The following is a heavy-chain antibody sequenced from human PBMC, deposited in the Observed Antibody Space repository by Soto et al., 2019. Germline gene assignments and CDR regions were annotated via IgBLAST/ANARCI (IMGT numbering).Heavy chain of an antibody. J-gene: IGHJ5*02. CDR1: GDSISRGGYY. CDR3: ARVQPYDYGANSGWLDP. Sequence: SETLSLTCTVSGDSISRGGYYWSWIRQHPGKGLEWIGYIFYSGTTYYNPSLKGRISISVDTSENHFSLSLTSVTAADTAVYYCARVQPYDYGANSGWLDPWGQGTLVTVSS. V-gene: IGHV4-31*03. D-gene: IGHD4-17*01. CDR2: IFYSGTT.